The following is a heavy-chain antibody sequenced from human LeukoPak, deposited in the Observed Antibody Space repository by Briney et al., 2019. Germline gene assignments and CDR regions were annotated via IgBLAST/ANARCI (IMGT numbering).Heavy chain of an antibody. D-gene: IGHD6-19*01. CDR3: ARAGGLPIAVAPIDC. J-gene: IGHJ4*02. V-gene: IGHV3-53*01. CDR2: LYSGGGT. CDR1: GFSFSGYS. Sequence: GGSLRLSCTASGFSFSGYSMNWVRQAPGKGLEWVSTLYSGGGTFYADSVKGRFTISRDNSKNTLDLHMSSLRAEDTAVYYCARAGGLPIAVAPIDCWGQGTLVTVSS.